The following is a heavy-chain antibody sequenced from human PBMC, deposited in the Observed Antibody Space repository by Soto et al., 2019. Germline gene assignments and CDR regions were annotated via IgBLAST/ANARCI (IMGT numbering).Heavy chain of an antibody. D-gene: IGHD3-9*01. CDR2: IDPSGGTT. CDR1: GYTFTKFY. CDR3: ARDGDLTGYSDPSFDY. V-gene: IGHV1-46*01. J-gene: IGHJ4*02. Sequence: GASVKVSCKASGYTFTKFYMHWVRQAPGQGLEWMGIIDPSGGTTSYAQKFQGRVTMTRDTSTTTVYMELSSLRSEDTAVYYCARDGDLTGYSDPSFDYWGQGTLVTVSS.